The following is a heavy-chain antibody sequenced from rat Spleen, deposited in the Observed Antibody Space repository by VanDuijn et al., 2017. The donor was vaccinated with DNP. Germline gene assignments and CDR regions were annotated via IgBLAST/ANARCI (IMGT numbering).Heavy chain of an antibody. D-gene: IGHD1-4*01. CDR2: INSDGSRT. J-gene: IGHJ2*01. CDR3: TREQHYHFDY. CDR1: GFTFSDYY. V-gene: IGHV5-20*01. Sequence: EVQLVESGGGLVQPGRSLKLSCAASGFTFSDYYMSWVRQAPTMGLEWVASINSDGSRTYYRDSVKGRFTISRDNAENSLYLQMGSLKSEDTATYYCTREQHYHFDYWGQGVMVTVSS.